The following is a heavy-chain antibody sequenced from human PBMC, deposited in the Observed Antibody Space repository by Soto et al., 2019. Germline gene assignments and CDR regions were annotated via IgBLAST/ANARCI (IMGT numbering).Heavy chain of an antibody. J-gene: IGHJ4*02. CDR1: GYTFTSYY. Sequence: ASVKVSCKASGYTFTSYYMHWVRQAPGQGLEWMGIINPSGGSTSYAQKFQGRVTMTRDTSTSTVYMELSSLRSEDTAVYYCARDYHRIEVLLRFGESWTFDYWGQGTLVTVSS. CDR2: INPSGGST. D-gene: IGHD3-10*01. CDR3: ARDYHRIEVLLRFGESWTFDY. V-gene: IGHV1-46*01.